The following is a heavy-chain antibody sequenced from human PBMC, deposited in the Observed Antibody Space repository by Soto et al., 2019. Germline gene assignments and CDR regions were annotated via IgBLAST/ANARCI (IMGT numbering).Heavy chain of an antibody. J-gene: IGHJ3*02. V-gene: IGHV5-51*01. D-gene: IGHD6-13*01. CDR3: ARLLIIAAAGSDAFDI. CDR2: IYPGDSDT. Sequence: PGESLKISCKGSRYSVTSYWIGWVRQMPGKGLEWMGIIYPGDSDTRYSPSFQGQVTISADKSISTAYLQWSSLKASDTAMYYCARLLIIAAAGSDAFDIWGQGTMVTVSS. CDR1: RYSVTSYW.